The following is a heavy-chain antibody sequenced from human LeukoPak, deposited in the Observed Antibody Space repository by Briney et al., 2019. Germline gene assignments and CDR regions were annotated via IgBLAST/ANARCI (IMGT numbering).Heavy chain of an antibody. Sequence: KPSETLSLTCTVSGGSISSGSYYWSWIRQPAGKRLEWIGHIYRSGSTNYNPSLKCRVTISVDTSKNQFSLKLSSVTAADTAVYYCARNGVDTAMVRNYYYYMDVWGKGTTVTVSS. CDR1: GGSISSGSYY. V-gene: IGHV4-61*09. J-gene: IGHJ6*03. CDR3: ARNGVDTAMVRNYYYYMDV. D-gene: IGHD5-18*01. CDR2: IYRSGST.